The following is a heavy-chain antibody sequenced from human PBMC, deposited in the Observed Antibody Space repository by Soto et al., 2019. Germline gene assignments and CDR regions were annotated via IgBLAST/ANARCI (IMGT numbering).Heavy chain of an antibody. D-gene: IGHD2-15*01. Sequence: GGSLRLSCAASGFTFSSYGMHWVRQAPGKGLEWVAVISYDGSNKYYADSVKGRFTISRDNSKNTLYLQMNSLRAEDTAVYYCAKDNLPLRYFCGCSCYYHYGMYVCGQGTTVPVSS. J-gene: IGHJ6*02. CDR2: ISYDGSNK. V-gene: IGHV3-30*18. CDR3: AKDNLPLRYFCGCSCYYHYGMYV. CDR1: GFTFSSYG.